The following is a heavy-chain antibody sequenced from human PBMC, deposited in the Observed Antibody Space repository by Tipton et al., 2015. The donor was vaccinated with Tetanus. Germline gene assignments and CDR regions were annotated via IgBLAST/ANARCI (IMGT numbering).Heavy chain of an antibody. V-gene: IGHV1-46*01. J-gene: IGHJ4*02. D-gene: IGHD3-22*01. CDR2: IIPSGGTT. CDR3: ARGMDYDSSGIDDF. CDR1: GYTFINHN. Sequence: QSGAEVKKPGASVKVSCQASGYTFINHNMHWVRQAPGQGLEWMGIIIPSGGTTRHAQKFQGRVTMTRDTSISTAYMEVSRLRSDDTAIYYCARGMDYDSSGIDDFWGQGTLVTVSS.